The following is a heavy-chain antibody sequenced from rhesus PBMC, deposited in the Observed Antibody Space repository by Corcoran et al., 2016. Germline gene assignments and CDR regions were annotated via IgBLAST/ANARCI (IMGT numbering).Heavy chain of an antibody. Sequence: QVTLKESGPALVKPTQTLTLTCTFSGFSLTTSGMGVGWLRQPPGQAREWLARIYWDDDKRYSTSLKSRITNSKDTSKNQVVLTMNTMDPMDTATYYCARGNSGRSGLDSWGQGVVVTVSS. D-gene: IGHD3-16*01. J-gene: IGHJ6*01. CDR3: ARGNSGRSGLDS. CDR2: IYWDDDK. V-gene: IGHV2-174*01. CDR1: GFSLTTSGMG.